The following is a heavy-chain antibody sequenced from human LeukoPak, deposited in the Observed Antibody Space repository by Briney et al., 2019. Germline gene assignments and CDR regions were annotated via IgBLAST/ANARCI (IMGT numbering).Heavy chain of an antibody. J-gene: IGHJ4*02. CDR3: ARAEDTAMVGPIDY. D-gene: IGHD5-18*01. CDR2: INSDGSST. Sequence: GGSLRLSCAASGFTFSSYWMHWVRQAPGKGLVWVSRINSDGSSTSYADSVKGRFTISRDNAKNTLDLQMNSLRAEDTAVYYCARAEDTAMVGPIDYWGQGTLVTVSS. CDR1: GFTFSSYW. V-gene: IGHV3-74*01.